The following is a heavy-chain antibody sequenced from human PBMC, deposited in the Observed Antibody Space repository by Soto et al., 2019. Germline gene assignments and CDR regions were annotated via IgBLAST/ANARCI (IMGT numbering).Heavy chain of an antibody. Sequence: SETLSLTCAGYGGSFSGYYWSWIRQPPGKGLEWIGEINHSGSTNYNPSLKSRVTISVDTSKNQFSLKLSSVTAADTAVYYCARGTDIVVVPAAIYYYYGMDVWGQGTTVT. D-gene: IGHD2-2*01. CDR2: INHSGST. V-gene: IGHV4-34*01. J-gene: IGHJ6*02. CDR1: GGSFSGYY. CDR3: ARGTDIVVVPAAIYYYYGMDV.